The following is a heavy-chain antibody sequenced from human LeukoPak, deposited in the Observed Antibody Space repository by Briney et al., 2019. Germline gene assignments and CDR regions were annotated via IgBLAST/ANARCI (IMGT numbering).Heavy chain of an antibody. CDR2: ISGSGGTT. V-gene: IGHV3-23*01. D-gene: IGHD6-19*01. J-gene: IGHJ4*02. Sequence: PGGSLRLSCAASGFTFSSYAMGWVRQAPGKGLEWVSAISGSGGTTYYADSVKGRFTISRDNSKNTVYLQMNSLRAEDTAIYYCAKDYTSGWKDLDSWGQGALVTVSS. CDR3: AKDYTSGWKDLDS. CDR1: GFTFSSYA.